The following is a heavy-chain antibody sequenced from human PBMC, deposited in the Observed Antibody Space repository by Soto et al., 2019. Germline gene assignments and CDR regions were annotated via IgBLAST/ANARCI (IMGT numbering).Heavy chain of an antibody. J-gene: IGHJ4*02. CDR2: ISYDGSNK. CDR3: AKDEDFTVTTGLGKYYFDY. V-gene: IGHV3-30*18. CDR1: GFTFSSYG. Sequence: QVQLVESGGGVVQPGRSLRLSCAASGFTFSSYGMHWVRQAPGKGLEWVAVISYDGSNKYYADSVKGRFTISRDNSKNTLYLQMNSLRAEDTAVYYCAKDEDFTVTTGLGKYYFDYWGQGTLVTVSS. D-gene: IGHD4-17*01.